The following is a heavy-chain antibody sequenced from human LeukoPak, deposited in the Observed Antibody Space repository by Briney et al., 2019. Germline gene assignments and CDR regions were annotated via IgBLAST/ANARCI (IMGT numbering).Heavy chain of an antibody. CDR1: DGSITNYD. J-gene: IGHJ6*03. D-gene: IGHD3-16*01. CDR3: ARRKGDNYYYYMDV. V-gene: IGHV4-59*01. Sequence: PSETLSLTCTVSDGSITNYDWSWVRQPPGKGLEFIGHVHYSGTANYNPSLKSRVTISVDTSKNQFSLKLSSVTAADTAVYYCARRKGDNYYYYMDVWGKGTTVTVSS. CDR2: VHYSGTA.